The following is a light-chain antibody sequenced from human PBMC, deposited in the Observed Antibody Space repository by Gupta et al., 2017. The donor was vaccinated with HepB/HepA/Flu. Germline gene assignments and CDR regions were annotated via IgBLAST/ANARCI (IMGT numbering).Light chain of an antibody. CDR2: QDG. V-gene: IGLV3-1*01. Sequence: SYDLTQPPSVSVSPGQTATITCSAEKLGDKYASWYQQKPGQSPILVIYQDGKRPSGIPERFSGSNSGNTATLTISGTQPMDEADYYCQAGDTNGVVFGGGTKLKVL. J-gene: IGLJ2*01. CDR1: KLGDKY. CDR3: QAGDTNGVV.